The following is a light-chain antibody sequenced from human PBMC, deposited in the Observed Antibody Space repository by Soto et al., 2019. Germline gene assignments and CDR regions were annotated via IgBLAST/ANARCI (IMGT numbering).Light chain of an antibody. J-gene: IGKJ1*01. CDR2: DAS. CDR1: QSTSSW. Sequence: DIQMTQSPSTLSASVGDRVTITCRASQSTSSWLAWYQQKPGKAPKLLIYDASNLDSGVPSRFSGSGSGTEFTLTISSLQPDDFATYYCQQYNNYSWTFGQGTKVEIK. CDR3: QQYNNYSWT. V-gene: IGKV1-5*01.